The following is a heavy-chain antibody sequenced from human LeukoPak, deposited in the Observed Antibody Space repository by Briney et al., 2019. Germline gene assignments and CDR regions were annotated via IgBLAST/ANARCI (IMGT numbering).Heavy chain of an antibody. D-gene: IGHD3/OR15-3a*01. CDR2: INTNTGNP. J-gene: IGHJ4*02. CDR1: RKSNA. V-gene: IGHV7-4-1*02. CDR3: ARGTSGLVTTNDY. Sequence: ASVKVSCKTSRKSNAMSWVRQVSGQGLEWMGWINTNTGNPSYAQGFTGRFVFSLDTSVSTAYLQISSLKAEDTAVYSCARGTSGLVTTNDYWGQGTLVTVSS.